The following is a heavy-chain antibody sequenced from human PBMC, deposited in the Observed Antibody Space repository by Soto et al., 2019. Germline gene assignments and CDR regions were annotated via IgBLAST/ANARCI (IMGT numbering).Heavy chain of an antibody. J-gene: IGHJ6*02. CDR1: GGTFSSYA. CDR2: IIPIFGTA. Sequence: QVQLVQSGAEVKKPGSSVKVSCKASGGTFSSYAISWVRQAPGQGLEWMVGIIPIFGTANYAQKFQGRVTITADKSTSTAYMELSSLRSEDTAVYYCARYQGLGIRAFPHYGMDVCGQGTTVTVSS. D-gene: IGHD7-27*01. CDR3: ARYQGLGIRAFPHYGMDV. V-gene: IGHV1-69*06.